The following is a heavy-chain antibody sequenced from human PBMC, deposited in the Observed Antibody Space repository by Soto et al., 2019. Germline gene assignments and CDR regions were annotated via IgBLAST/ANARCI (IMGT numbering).Heavy chain of an antibody. CDR3: ARPGEGIAAAGYYYYMDV. Sequence: ASVELSCKVCGYTLAELSMHWVRQATGKGLEWMGGFDPEDGETIYAQKFQGRVTMTEDTSTDTAYMELSSLRSEDTAVYYCARPGEGIAAAGYYYYMDVWGKGTTVTVSS. CDR2: FDPEDGET. CDR1: GYTLAELS. J-gene: IGHJ6*03. V-gene: IGHV1-24*01. D-gene: IGHD6-13*01.